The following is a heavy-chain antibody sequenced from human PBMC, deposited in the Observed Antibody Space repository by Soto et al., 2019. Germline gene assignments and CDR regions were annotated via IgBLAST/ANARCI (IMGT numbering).Heavy chain of an antibody. CDR2: ISAYNGNT. CDR1: GYTFTSYG. Sequence: WASVKVSCKASGYTFTSYGISWVRQAPGQGLEWMGWISAYNGNTNYAQKLQGRVTMTTDTSTSTAYMELRSLRSDDTAVYYCARVTYYYDSSGYSPLFDYWGRGTLVTVSS. D-gene: IGHD3-22*01. CDR3: ARVTYYYDSSGYSPLFDY. V-gene: IGHV1-18*04. J-gene: IGHJ4*02.